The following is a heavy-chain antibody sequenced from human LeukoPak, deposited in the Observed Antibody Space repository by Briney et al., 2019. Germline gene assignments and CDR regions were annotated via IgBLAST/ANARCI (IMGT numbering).Heavy chain of an antibody. J-gene: IGHJ4*02. V-gene: IGHV3-23*01. CDR2: FSFNGEST. CDR3: ARGRPLGANFWVY. Sequence: GGSLRLSCAASGFTFSSYAMTWVRQAPGKGLEWVSSFSFNGESTYYADSAKGRFTISRDNSKNTLYLQMNSLRAEDTAVYYCARGRPLGANFWVYWGQGTLVTVSS. D-gene: IGHD3-16*01. CDR1: GFTFSSYA.